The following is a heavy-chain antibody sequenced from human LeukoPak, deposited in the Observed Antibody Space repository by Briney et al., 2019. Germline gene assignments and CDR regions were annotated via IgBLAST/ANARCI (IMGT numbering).Heavy chain of an antibody. CDR2: ISSSSSYI. CDR1: GFTFSSYS. D-gene: IGHD2-2*01. V-gene: IGHV3-21*01. J-gene: IGHJ6*04. Sequence: PGGSLRLSCAASGFTFSSYSMNWVRQAPGKGLEWVSSISSSSSYIYYADSVKGRFTISRDNAKNSLYLQMNSLRAEDTAVYYCARHIVVVPAAAGAGMDVWGKGTTVTVSS. CDR3: ARHIVVVPAAAGAGMDV.